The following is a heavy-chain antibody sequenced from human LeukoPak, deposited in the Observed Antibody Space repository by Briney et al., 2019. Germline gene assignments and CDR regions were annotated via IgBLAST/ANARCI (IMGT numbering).Heavy chain of an antibody. D-gene: IGHD1-26*01. CDR3: ANDAPPDNPIWDDFDH. CDR2: IGGGAGDT. CDR1: RFTFSNYA. Sequence: GSLRLSCAASRFTFSNYAMSWVRQAPGKGLEWVSSIGGGAGDTYYADSVKGRFTVSRDNSKNTLYLQINSLRADDTAVYFCANDAPPDNPIWDDFDHWAQGTLVTVS. J-gene: IGHJ4*02. V-gene: IGHV3-23*01.